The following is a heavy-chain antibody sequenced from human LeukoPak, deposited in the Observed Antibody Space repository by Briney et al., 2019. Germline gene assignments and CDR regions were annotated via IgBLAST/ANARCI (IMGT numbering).Heavy chain of an antibody. CDR1: GFTFSSYG. Sequence: GGSLRLSCAASGFTFSSYGITWVRQAPGKGLEWVSTISATGGSTYYADSVKGRFTISRDNSRDTLYLQMNSLRAEDTAVYYCAKGGYSSGWRNYFDYWGQGTLVTVSS. J-gene: IGHJ4*02. CDR3: AKGGYSSGWRNYFDY. V-gene: IGHV3-23*01. D-gene: IGHD6-19*01. CDR2: ISATGGST.